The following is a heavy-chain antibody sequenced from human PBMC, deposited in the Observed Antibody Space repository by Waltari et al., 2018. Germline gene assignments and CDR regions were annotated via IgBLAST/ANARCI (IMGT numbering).Heavy chain of an antibody. D-gene: IGHD4-17*01. CDR3: ARGFYGDYVPDI. J-gene: IGHJ4*02. Sequence: FTDHFIHWLRQAPGQGFEWMGWINPNSGETNSAQKFQVRVSLTRDTSISTAYMEVNGLTSDDTAVYYCARGFYGDYVPDIWGQGTLVAVSS. CDR2: INPNSGET. CDR1: FTDHF. V-gene: IGHV1-2*02.